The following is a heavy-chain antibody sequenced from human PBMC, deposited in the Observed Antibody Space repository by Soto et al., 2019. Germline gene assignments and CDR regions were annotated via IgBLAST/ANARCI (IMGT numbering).Heavy chain of an antibody. Sequence: QVQLQESGPGLVRPSETLSLTCTVFGDSMNNYYWNWIRQPPGKGLAWIGYIYYSGSTYYNPSLNSRVTISIDTSKKQSSLKLSSVTAADTAVYYCARQIGVYSRDASDMWGQGTMVTVSS. CDR1: GDSMNNYY. D-gene: IGHD6-13*01. V-gene: IGHV4-59*08. J-gene: IGHJ3*02. CDR2: IYYSGST. CDR3: ARQIGVYSRDASDM.